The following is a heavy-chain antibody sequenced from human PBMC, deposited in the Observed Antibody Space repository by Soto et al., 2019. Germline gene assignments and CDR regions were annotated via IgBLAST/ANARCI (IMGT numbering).Heavy chain of an antibody. CDR1: GFSFGTFV. Sequence: GGSLRLSCAASGFSFGTFVMTWFRQAPGGGLEWVASITDSGYTASYAETVEGRFTVSRDNSKNKLHLQMNDLRAVDTATYYCAKNGQWLATPPEAWGQGTLVTVS. CDR2: ITDSGYTA. V-gene: IGHV3-23*01. D-gene: IGHD6-19*01. CDR3: AKNGQWLATPPEA. J-gene: IGHJ4*02.